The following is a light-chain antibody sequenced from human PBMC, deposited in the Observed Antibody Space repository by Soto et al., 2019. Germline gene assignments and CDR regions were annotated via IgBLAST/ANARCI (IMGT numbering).Light chain of an antibody. CDR3: GTWDSSLSAVV. CDR1: SSNIGSNY. J-gene: IGLJ2*01. CDR2: DSN. V-gene: IGLV1-51*01. Sequence: QSVLTQPPSVSAAPGQKVTISCSGSSSNIGSNYVSWYQQLPGTAPKLLIYDSNKRPPGIPDRFSGSKSGTSATLGITGLQTGDEADYYCGTWDSSLSAVVFGGGTKLTVL.